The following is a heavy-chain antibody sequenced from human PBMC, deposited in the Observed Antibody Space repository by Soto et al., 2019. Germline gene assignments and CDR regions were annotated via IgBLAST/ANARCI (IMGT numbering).Heavy chain of an antibody. Sequence: QVQLVQSGAEVKKPGASVKVSCKASGYTFTSYGISWVRQAPGQGLEWMGWISAYNGNTNYAQKIQCRVTMTTDTSTSTAYMELRSLRSDDTAVYYCARWERYSSSWSLGIDYWGQGTLVTVSS. V-gene: IGHV1-18*01. CDR3: ARWERYSSSWSLGIDY. D-gene: IGHD6-13*01. CDR2: ISAYNGNT. CDR1: GYTFTSYG. J-gene: IGHJ4*02.